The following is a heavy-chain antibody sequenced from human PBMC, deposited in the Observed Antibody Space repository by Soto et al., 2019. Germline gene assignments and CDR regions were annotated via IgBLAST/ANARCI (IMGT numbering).Heavy chain of an antibody. Sequence: QVQLVESGGGVVQPGRSLRLSCAASGFTFSSYAMHWVRQAPGKGLEWVAVISYDGSNKYYADSVKGRFTISRDNSKNTLYLQMNSLRAEDTAVYYCARDQHSSGYYNFDYWGQGTLVTVSS. CDR3: ARDQHSSGYYNFDY. CDR1: GFTFSSYA. CDR2: ISYDGSNK. D-gene: IGHD3-22*01. J-gene: IGHJ4*02. V-gene: IGHV3-30-3*01.